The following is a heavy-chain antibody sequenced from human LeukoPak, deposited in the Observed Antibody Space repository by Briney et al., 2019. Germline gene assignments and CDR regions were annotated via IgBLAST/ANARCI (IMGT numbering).Heavy chain of an antibody. Sequence: SETLSLTCAVYGGSFRGYYWSWIRQPPGKGLEWIGEINHSGSTNYNPSLKSRVTISVDTSKNQFSLKLSSVTAADTAVYYCASVSGSYYRPPRDYWGQGTLVTVSS. CDR2: INHSGST. CDR3: ASVSGSYYRPPRDY. V-gene: IGHV4-34*01. D-gene: IGHD3-10*01. J-gene: IGHJ4*02. CDR1: GGSFRGYY.